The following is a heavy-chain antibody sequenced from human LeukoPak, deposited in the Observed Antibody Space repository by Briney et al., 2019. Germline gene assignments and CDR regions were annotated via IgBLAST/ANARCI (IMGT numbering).Heavy chain of an antibody. CDR1: GYSISRGYY. Sequence: SETLSLTCTVSGYSISRGYYWGWIRQPPGKGLEWIGSISHSGNTYSSPSLKSRVTMSVDTSRNQFSLNLTSVTAADTAVYYCARDSGQLVPYYFDYWGQGTLVTVSS. J-gene: IGHJ4*02. CDR2: ISHSGNT. CDR3: ARDSGQLVPYYFDY. V-gene: IGHV4-38-2*02. D-gene: IGHD6-6*01.